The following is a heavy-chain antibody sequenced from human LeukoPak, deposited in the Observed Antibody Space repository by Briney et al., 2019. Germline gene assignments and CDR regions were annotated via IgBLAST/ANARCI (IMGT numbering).Heavy chain of an antibody. V-gene: IGHV3-53*01. Sequence: PGGSLRLSCAASGFTVSFNYMSWVRQAPGKGLEWISVIYSGGSTYYADSVKGRFTISRDDSKNTLYLQMNSLRAEDTAIYYCARAQWRTYSYYYMDVWAEGPRSPSP. CDR1: GFTVSFNY. D-gene: IGHD6-19*01. J-gene: IGHJ6*03. CDR2: IYSGGST. CDR3: ARAQWRTYSYYYMDV.